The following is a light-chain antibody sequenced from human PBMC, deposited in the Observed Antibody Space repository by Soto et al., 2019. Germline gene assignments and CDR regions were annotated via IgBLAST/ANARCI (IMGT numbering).Light chain of an antibody. V-gene: IGLV1-40*01. Sequence: QSVLTQPPSVSGAPGQRVTISCTGSSSNIGAGYDVHWYQQLPGTAPKLLIYGNSNRPSGGPDRFSGSKSGTSASLAITGLQAEDEADYYCQSSDSSLSGSIFGGGTKLTV. J-gene: IGLJ2*01. CDR2: GNS. CDR3: QSSDSSLSGSI. CDR1: SSNIGAGYD.